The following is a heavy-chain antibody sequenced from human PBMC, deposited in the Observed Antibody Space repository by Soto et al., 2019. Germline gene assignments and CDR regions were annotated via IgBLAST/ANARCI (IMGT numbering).Heavy chain of an antibody. Sequence: GASVKVSCNPSGFTFSGFYLHWERQAPGQGLEWMGWIKPNTDDTGYAQKFQGRVTLTWDTSSSAGYLDLSRLRFDDTAVYYCARSPYSLEGDGQHYYYGMDLWGLGTTVTVSS. CDR3: ARSPYSLEGDGQHYYYGMDL. D-gene: IGHD2-15*01. V-gene: IGHV1-2*02. CDR2: IKPNTDDT. CDR1: GFTFSGFY. J-gene: IGHJ6*02.